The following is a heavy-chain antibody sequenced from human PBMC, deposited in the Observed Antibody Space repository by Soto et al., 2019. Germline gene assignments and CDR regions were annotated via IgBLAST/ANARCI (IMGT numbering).Heavy chain of an antibody. CDR2: IYPGDSDT. CDR1: GYTFTSDW. J-gene: IGHJ2*01. CDR3: ARRADSYGYFDL. V-gene: IGHV5-51*03. D-gene: IGHD2-21*02. Sequence: EVQLVQSGAEVRKPGESLKISCKGSGYTFTSDWIGWVRQMPGKGLEWMGIIYPGDSDTIYSPSFQGQVTISADKSISTAYLQWSSLKASDTAIYYCARRADSYGYFDLWGRGTLVTVSS.